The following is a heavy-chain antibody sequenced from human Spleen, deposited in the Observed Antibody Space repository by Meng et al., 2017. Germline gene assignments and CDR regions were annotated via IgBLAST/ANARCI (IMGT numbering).Heavy chain of an antibody. CDR2: ISSSGSAV. D-gene: IGHD5/OR15-5a*01. V-gene: IGHV3-48*03. CDR3: ARDLSNEGAYSYYGMDV. CDR1: DFTFNNYD. J-gene: IGHJ6*02. Sequence: GESLKISCAASDFTFNNYDMTWVRQAPGKGLEWVSYISSSGSAVYYADSVKGRFTISRDNAKNSLYLQMNSLRAEDTAVYYCARDLSNEGAYSYYGMDVWGQGTTVTVSS.